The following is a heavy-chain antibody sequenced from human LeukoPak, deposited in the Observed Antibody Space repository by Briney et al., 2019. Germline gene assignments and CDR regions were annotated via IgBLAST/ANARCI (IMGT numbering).Heavy chain of an antibody. V-gene: IGHV3-53*01. CDR1: GFTVSSNY. Sequence: GGSLRLSCAASGFTVSSNYMSWVRQAPGKGLEWVSLIYSGGSTYYADSVKGRFTISRDNSKNTLYLQMNSLRAEDTAVYYCARRPFGRAYYYGMDVWGQGTTVTVSS. CDR3: ARRPFGRAYYYGMDV. CDR2: IYSGGST. J-gene: IGHJ6*02. D-gene: IGHD2/OR15-2a*01.